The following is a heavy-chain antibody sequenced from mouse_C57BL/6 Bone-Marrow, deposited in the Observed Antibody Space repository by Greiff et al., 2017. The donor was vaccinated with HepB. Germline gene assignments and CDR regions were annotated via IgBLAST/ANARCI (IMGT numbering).Heavy chain of an antibody. CDR3: ARKKGIWDGNWFAY. J-gene: IGHJ3*01. D-gene: IGHD2-1*01. CDR2: INPSSGYT. V-gene: IGHV1-4*01. CDR1: GYTFTSYT. Sequence: QVQLQQSGAELARPGASVKMSCKASGYTFTSYTMHWVEQRPGQGLEWIGYINPSSGYTKYNQKFKDKATLTADKSSSTAYMQLSSLPSEDSAVYYCARKKGIWDGNWFAYWGQGTLVTVSA.